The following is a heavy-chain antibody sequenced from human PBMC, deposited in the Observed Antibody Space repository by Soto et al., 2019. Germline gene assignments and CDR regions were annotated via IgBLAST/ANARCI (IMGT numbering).Heavy chain of an antibody. D-gene: IGHD4-17*01. V-gene: IGHV1-8*01. CDR1: GYTFTSYD. Sequence: GASVKVSCKASGYTFTSYDVNWVRQATGQGLEWMGWMNPNSGNTGYAQKFQGRVTMTRNTSISTAYMELSSLRSEDTAVYYCARVLVYGNDAFDIWGQGTMVTVSS. CDR2: MNPNSGNT. J-gene: IGHJ3*02. CDR3: ARVLVYGNDAFDI.